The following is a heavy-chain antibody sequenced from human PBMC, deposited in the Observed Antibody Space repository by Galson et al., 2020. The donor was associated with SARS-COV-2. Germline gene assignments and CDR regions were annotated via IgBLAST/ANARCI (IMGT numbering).Heavy chain of an antibody. V-gene: IGHV4-34*01. J-gene: IGHJ6*03. Sequence: SETLSLTCAVYGGSSSGYYWTWIRQPPGKGLEWIGEINNGGITNYNSSLKSRVTISLVTSKTQFSLKLTSLTAADTGVYYCARGQVLSGFGSWRNYYHMDVWGNGTTVIVSS. CDR2: INNGGIT. CDR3: ARGQVLSGFGSWRNYYHMDV. CDR1: GGSSSGYY. D-gene: IGHD5-12*01.